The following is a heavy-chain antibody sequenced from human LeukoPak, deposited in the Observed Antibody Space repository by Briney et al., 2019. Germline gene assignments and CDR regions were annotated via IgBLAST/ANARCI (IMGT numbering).Heavy chain of an antibody. CDR3: ARGTIAAAGYYYFDY. D-gene: IGHD6-13*01. CDR2: IKQDGSEK. CDR1: GFTFSSYW. V-gene: IGHV3-7*04. J-gene: IGHJ4*02. Sequence: GGALRLSCAASGFTFSSYWMSWVRQAPGKGLEWEANIKQDGSEKYYVDSVKGRFTISRDNAKNSLYLQMNSLRAGDTAVYYCARGTIAAAGYYYFDYWGQGTQVTVSS.